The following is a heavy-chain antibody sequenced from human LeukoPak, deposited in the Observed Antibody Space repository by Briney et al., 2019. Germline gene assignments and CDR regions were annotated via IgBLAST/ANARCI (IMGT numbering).Heavy chain of an antibody. Sequence: PGGSLRLSCAASGFTFSSNAMSWVRQAPRKGLEWVSGISVNGGSTYYADSVKGRFTISRDNSKNTLYLQMNSLRAEDTAVYYRAGFDPLDYSGQGTLVTVSS. V-gene: IGHV3-23*01. CDR1: GFTFSSNA. CDR2: ISVNGGST. J-gene: IGHJ4*02. CDR3: AGFDPLDY. D-gene: IGHD3-9*01.